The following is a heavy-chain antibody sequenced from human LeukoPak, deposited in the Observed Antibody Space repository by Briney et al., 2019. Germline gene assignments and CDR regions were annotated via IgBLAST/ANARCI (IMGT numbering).Heavy chain of an antibody. J-gene: IGHJ4*02. Sequence: PSETLSLTCAVYGGSFSGYYWSWIRQPPGKGLEWIGEINHSGSTNYNPSLKSRVTISVDTSKNQFSLKLSSVTAADTAVYYCASRGYYDSNGYSDYWGQGTLVTVSS. CDR3: ASRGYYDSNGYSDY. CDR2: INHSGST. CDR1: GGSFSGYY. V-gene: IGHV4-34*01. D-gene: IGHD3-22*01.